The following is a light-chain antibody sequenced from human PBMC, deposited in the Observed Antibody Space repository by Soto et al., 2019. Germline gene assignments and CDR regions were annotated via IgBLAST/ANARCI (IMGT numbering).Light chain of an antibody. J-gene: IGKJ1*01. Sequence: DIQMTQSPPSLSASVGARVTIGFRASRSISSFLNCCQQKPGKAPKLLIYAASSVHSGVPSRFSGSGSGTEFTLTISSLQPDDFATYCCQQYSTYSWTFGQGTKVDI. CDR2: AAS. V-gene: IGKV1-39*01. CDR1: RSISSF. CDR3: QQYSTYSWT.